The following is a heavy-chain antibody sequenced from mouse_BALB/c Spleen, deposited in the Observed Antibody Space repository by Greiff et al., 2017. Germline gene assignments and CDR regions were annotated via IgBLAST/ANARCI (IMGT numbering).Heavy chain of an antibody. J-gene: IGHJ3*01. CDR2: IRLKSNNYAT. V-gene: IGHV6-6*02. D-gene: IGHD1-1*01. Sequence: EVKVEESGGGLVQPGGSMKLSCVASGFTFSNYWMNWVRQSPEKGLEWVAEIRLKSNNYATHYAESVKGRFTISRDDSKSSVYLQMNNLRAEDTGIYYCTREVEGAYWGQGTLVTVSA. CDR1: GFTFSNYW. CDR3: TREVEGAY.